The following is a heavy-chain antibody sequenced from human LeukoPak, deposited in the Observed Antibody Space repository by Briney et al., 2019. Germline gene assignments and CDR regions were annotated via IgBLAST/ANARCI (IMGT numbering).Heavy chain of an antibody. CDR1: GFTFSSYA. CDR3: AKAGGYYGSGSPDYFDH. V-gene: IGHV3-23*01. D-gene: IGHD3-10*01. J-gene: IGHJ4*02. Sequence: GGSLRLSCAASGFTFSSYAMTWVRQAPGKGLEWVSSLSGSGVNIFYADSVKGRFTISRDNSQNTVFLQMSSLRAEDTAVYFCAKAGGYYGSGSPDYFDHWGQGTLVTVSS. CDR2: LSGSGVNI.